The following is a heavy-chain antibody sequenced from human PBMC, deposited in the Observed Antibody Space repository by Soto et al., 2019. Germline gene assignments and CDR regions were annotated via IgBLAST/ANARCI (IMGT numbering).Heavy chain of an antibody. D-gene: IGHD6-13*01. CDR2: IRSKANSYAT. V-gene: IGHV3-73*01. J-gene: IGHJ4*02. Sequence: GGSLRLSCAASGFTFSGSAMHWVRQASGKGLEWVGRIRSKANSYATAYAESVKGRFTISRDDSKNTAYLQMNSLKTEDTAVYYCTRHTPGYSYDQLLYYDYWGQGTLVTVSS. CDR3: TRHTPGYSYDQLLYYDY. CDR1: GFTFSGSA.